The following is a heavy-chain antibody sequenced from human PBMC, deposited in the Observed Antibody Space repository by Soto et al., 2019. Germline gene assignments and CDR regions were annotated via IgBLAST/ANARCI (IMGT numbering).Heavy chain of an antibody. CDR3: ARHLATSYDSSCLLLQTSFDP. Sequence: ASVKVSCKASGYTLTGHYMHSVLQAPGQGLEWMGWINPNSGGTNYAQKSQDSATMTRDTSISTAYMELSRLRSDDTAVYYCARHLATSYDSSCLLLQTSFDPWAQDTLLT. D-gene: IGHD3-22*01. V-gene: IGHV1-2*02. J-gene: IGHJ5*02. CDR1: GYTLTGHY. CDR2: INPNSGGT.